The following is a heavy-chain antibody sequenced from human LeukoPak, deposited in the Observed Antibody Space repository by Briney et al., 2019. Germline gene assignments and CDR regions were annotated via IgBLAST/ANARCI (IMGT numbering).Heavy chain of an antibody. Sequence: SETLSLTCMVSVGSIFSYFWSWIRPPPGKGGGWVGYLYYSGSTNYNPSLKSRVAISVDPSKNQFSLKLSSVTAAETAVYYCARVSPYSSGWEHFDYWGEGTLVTVSS. D-gene: IGHD6-19*01. CDR2: LYYSGST. CDR1: VGSIFSYF. CDR3: ARVSPYSSGWEHFDY. V-gene: IGHV4-59*01. J-gene: IGHJ4*02.